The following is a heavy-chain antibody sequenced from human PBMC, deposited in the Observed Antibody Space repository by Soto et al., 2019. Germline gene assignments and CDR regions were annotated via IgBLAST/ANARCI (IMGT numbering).Heavy chain of an antibody. CDR2: IHHTGST. CDR1: GGSISSSNW. D-gene: IGHD5-18*01. V-gene: IGHV4-4*02. J-gene: IGHJ4*02. CDR3: ARNGYFYGSLYYFNF. Sequence: PSETLSLTCAVSGGSISSSNWWSWVRQPPGKGLEWIGEIHHTGSTNYNPSLKIRVTVSVDKSENQFSLKLTSVTAADTAVYYCARNGYFYGSLYYFNFWGQGTPVTVSS.